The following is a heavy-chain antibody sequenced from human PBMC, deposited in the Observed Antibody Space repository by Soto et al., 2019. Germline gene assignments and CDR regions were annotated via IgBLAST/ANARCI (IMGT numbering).Heavy chain of an antibody. CDR1: GGTFSSYA. CDR2: IIPIFGTA. D-gene: IGHD6-13*01. V-gene: IGHV1-69*06. J-gene: IGHJ4*02. CDR3: ARHDAGIGYFDS. Sequence: SVKVSCKASGGTFSSYAISWVRQAPGQGLEWMGGIIPIFGTANYAQKFQGRVTITADKSTSTAYMELSSLRSEDTAVYYCARHDAGIGYFDSWGQGTLVTVSS.